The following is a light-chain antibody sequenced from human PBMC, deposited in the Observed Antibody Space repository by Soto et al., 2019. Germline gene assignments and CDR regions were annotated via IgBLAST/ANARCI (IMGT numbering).Light chain of an antibody. Sequence: EIVCTRSPVTLSFSPWEIATLSCRASQSVSSSYLAWYQQKPGQAPRLLIYGASSRATGIPDRFSGSGSGTDFTLTISRLEPEDFAVYYCQQYGSSPLTFGGGTKVDI. CDR1: QSVSSSY. CDR2: GAS. V-gene: IGKV3-20*01. J-gene: IGKJ4*01. CDR3: QQYGSSPLT.